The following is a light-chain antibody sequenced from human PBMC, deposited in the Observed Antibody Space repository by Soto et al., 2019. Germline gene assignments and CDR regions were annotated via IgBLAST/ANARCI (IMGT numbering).Light chain of an antibody. CDR3: SSYTSSSLHV. CDR1: SSDVGGYNY. Sequence: QSVLTQPASVSGSPGQSITISCTGTSSDVGGYNYVSWYQQHPGKAPKLMLYDVSNRPSGVSNRFSGSKSGNTASLTISGLQAEDEADYYCSSYTSSSLHVFGTGTKVTV. V-gene: IGLV2-14*03. J-gene: IGLJ1*01. CDR2: DVS.